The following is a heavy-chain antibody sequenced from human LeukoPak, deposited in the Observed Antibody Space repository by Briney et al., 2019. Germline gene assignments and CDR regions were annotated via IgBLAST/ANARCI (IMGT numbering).Heavy chain of an antibody. CDR1: GYTFTGYY. J-gene: IGHJ6*03. CDR2: INPNSGGT. V-gene: IGHV1-2*02. CDR3: ARGDGQWLLRDSYYYMDV. D-gene: IGHD6-19*01. Sequence: ASVKVSCKASGYTFTGYYMHWVRQAPGQGLEWMGWINPNSGGTNHAQKFRGRATMTRDTSISTAYMELRGLRSDDTAVYYCARGDGQWLLRDSYYYMDVWGKGTTVTISS.